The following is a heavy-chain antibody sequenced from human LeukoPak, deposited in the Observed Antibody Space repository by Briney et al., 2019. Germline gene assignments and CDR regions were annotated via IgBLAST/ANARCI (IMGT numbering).Heavy chain of an antibody. J-gene: IGHJ6*02. CDR1: GYTFTGYG. CDR3: ARCLVGNPRNSSIATKRGEIYYYYGMDV. Sequence: GASVKVSCKASGYTFTGYGISWVRQAPGQGLEWMGWISAYNGNTNYAQKLQGRVTMTTDTSTSTAYMELRSLRSDDTAVYYCARCLVGNPRNSSIATKRGEIYYYYGMDVWGQGTTVTVSS. D-gene: IGHD6-6*01. CDR2: ISAYNGNT. V-gene: IGHV1-18*01.